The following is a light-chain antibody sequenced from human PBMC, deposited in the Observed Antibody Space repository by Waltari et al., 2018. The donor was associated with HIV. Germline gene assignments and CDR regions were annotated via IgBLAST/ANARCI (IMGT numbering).Light chain of an antibody. V-gene: IGLV2-23*02. Sequence: SALTQPASVSGSPGPSLTISCSGTSSDGGRSNLASWYQQHPGKAPKLRIYEVSKRPSGVSNRLSGSKTGHTAALAVAGRQAGDEADHYRCSDAGSSTLVFGGGTKLTV. CDR1: SSDGGRSNL. J-gene: IGLJ3*02. CDR3: CSDAGSSTLV. CDR2: EVS.